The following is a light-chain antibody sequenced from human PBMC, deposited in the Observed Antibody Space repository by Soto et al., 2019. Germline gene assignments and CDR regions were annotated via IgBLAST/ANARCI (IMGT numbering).Light chain of an antibody. V-gene: IGLV2-23*02. J-gene: IGLJ2*01. CDR1: SSDVGSYNL. Sequence: SALTQPASVSGSPGQSITISCTGTSSDVGSYNLVSWYQQHPGKAPKLMIYEVSKRPSGVSLRFSGSKSGNTASLTISGLQAEDEADYYCCSYAGSSTVVFGGGTKLTVL. CDR2: EVS. CDR3: CSYAGSSTVV.